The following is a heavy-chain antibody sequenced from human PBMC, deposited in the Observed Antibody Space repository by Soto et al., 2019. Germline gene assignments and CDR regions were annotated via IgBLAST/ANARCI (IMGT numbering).Heavy chain of an antibody. V-gene: IGHV4-59*08. CDR2: VHYSWGS. CDR3: ARQGFGALHGLVEV. CDR1: GGSISSYH. Sequence: PSETLSLTCTVSGGSISSYHWSWIRQTPGKGLEWIGYVHYSWGSNYNPSLKSRVAISLDTSKSQFSLKLTSVTATDTAVYYCARQGFGALHGLVEVRGQGTTVTVSS. J-gene: IGHJ6*02. D-gene: IGHD3-10*01.